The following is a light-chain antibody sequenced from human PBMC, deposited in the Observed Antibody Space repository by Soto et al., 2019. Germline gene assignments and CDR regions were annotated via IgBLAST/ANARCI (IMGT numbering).Light chain of an antibody. CDR3: AAWDDSLSGVV. J-gene: IGLJ2*01. CDR1: SSNIGSNY. Sequence: QSVLTQPPSVSGTPGQRVTISCSGSSSNIGSNYVYWYQQLPGTAPKLLIYRNNQRPSGVPDRFSGSKSGTSVSLVISGLRSEDEADYYCAAWDDSLSGVVFGGGTKLTVL. V-gene: IGLV1-47*01. CDR2: RNN.